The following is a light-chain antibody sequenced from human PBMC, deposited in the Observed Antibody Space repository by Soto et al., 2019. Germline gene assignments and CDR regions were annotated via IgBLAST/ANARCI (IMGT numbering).Light chain of an antibody. CDR3: QQHGNSPIT. Sequence: EVVMTQSPATLSVSPGERATLSCRASETVATNLAWYQQKPGQAPRLLISGASTRAAGIPDRFSGSGSGTDFTLTVSRLEPEDFALYYCQQHGNSPITFGQGTRLEIK. CDR2: GAS. J-gene: IGKJ5*01. V-gene: IGKV3-20*01. CDR1: ETVATN.